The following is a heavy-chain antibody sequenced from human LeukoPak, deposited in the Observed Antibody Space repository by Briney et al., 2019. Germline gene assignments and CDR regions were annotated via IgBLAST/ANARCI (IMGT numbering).Heavy chain of an antibody. CDR2: ISSSSSFI. D-gene: IGHD3-10*01. CDR3: ARASGPFDY. CDR1: GFTFSSYS. J-gene: IGHJ4*02. Sequence: GGSLRLSCAASGFTFSSYSMNWVRQAPGKGLEWVSSISSSSSFIYYADSVKGRFTISRDNAKNSLYLQMNSLRAEDTAVYSCARASGPFDYWGQGTLVTVSS. V-gene: IGHV3-21*01.